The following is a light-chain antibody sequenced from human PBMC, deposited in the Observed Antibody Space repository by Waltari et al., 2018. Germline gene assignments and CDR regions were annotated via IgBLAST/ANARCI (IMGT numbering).Light chain of an antibody. CDR2: AAS. V-gene: IGKV1-9*01. CDR1: QGISSN. Sequence: IQLTQSPSSLSASVGDRVTITCRASQGISSNLAWYQQKPGKAPKLLISAASTLQIGVPLRFSGRVSGTDFTLTISSLQPEDFATYYCQQLNSYPITFGQGTRLEIK. J-gene: IGKJ5*01. CDR3: QQLNSYPIT.